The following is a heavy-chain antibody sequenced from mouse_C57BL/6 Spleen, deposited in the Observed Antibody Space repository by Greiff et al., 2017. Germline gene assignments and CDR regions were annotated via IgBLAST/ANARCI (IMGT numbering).Heavy chain of an antibody. D-gene: IGHD3-2*01. CDR2: IDPSGSYT. CDR1: GYTFTSYW. Sequence: QVQLKQPGAELVKPGASVTLSCKASGYTFTSYWMQWVQQRPGQGLEWIGEIDPSGSYTNYNQKFKGKATLTVDTSSSTAYMQLSSQTAEDSAVYYCTRGMLRDRTYFDYWGQGTTLTVSS. V-gene: IGHV1-50*01. J-gene: IGHJ2*01. CDR3: TRGMLRDRTYFDY.